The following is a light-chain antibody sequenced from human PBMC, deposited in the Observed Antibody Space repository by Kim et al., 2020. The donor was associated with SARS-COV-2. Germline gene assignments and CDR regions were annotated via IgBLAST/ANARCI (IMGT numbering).Light chain of an antibody. V-gene: IGKV1-39*01. J-gene: IGKJ4*01. CDR2: AAS. Sequence: DIQMTQSPSSLAASVGDRVTITCRASQNINSFLNWYQQRPGKAPKLLSYAASTLQIGVPSRFSGSGSGTDFTLTITSLQPEDFATYYCQQSHTAPLLTFGGGTKVDIK. CDR1: QNINSF. CDR3: QQSHTAPLLT.